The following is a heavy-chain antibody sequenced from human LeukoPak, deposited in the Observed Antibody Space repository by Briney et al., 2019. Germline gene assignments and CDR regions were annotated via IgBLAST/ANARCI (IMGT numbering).Heavy chain of an antibody. CDR1: GGSISSSGYY. Sequence: KPSETLSLTCTVSGGSISSSGYYWGWIRQPPGKGLEWIGSIYYSGSTYYNPSLKSRVTISVDTSKNQFSLKLSSVTAADTAVYYCAGELLGFDYWGQGTLVTVSS. CDR3: AGELLGFDY. D-gene: IGHD2-15*01. V-gene: IGHV4-39*07. J-gene: IGHJ4*02. CDR2: IYYSGST.